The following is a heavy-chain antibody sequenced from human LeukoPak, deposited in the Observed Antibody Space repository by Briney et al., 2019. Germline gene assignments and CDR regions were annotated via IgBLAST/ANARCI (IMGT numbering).Heavy chain of an antibody. Sequence: GATVKVSCKASGYTFISYGISWVRQAPGQGLEWMGWISGYNGNTNYAQKLQGRVTMTTDTSTTTAYMEVRSLKSDDTAVYYCAREVTVTTTWFDPWGQGTLVTVSS. CDR2: ISGYNGNT. D-gene: IGHD1-1*01. CDR1: GYTFISYG. J-gene: IGHJ5*02. V-gene: IGHV1-18*01. CDR3: AREVTVTTTWFDP.